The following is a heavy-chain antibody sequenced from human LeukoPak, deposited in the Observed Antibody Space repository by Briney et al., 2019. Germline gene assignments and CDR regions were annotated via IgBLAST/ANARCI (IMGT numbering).Heavy chain of an antibody. CDR2: ISAYNGNT. CDR1: GYTFTSYG. V-gene: IGHV1-18*01. D-gene: IGHD3-22*01. J-gene: IGHJ4*02. CDR3: ARGDLVKYYYDSSGYPFDY. Sequence: ASVKVSCKASGYTFTSYGISWVRQAPGQGLEWMGWISAYNGNTNYAQKLQGRVTMTTDTSISTAYMELSSLRSEDTAVYYCARGDLVKYYYDSSGYPFDYWGQGTLVTVSS.